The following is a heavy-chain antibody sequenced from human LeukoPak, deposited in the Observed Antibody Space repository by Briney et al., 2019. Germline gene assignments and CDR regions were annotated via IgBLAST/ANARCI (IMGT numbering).Heavy chain of an antibody. CDR3: ARLASGPIDY. J-gene: IGHJ4*02. CDR2: IYASGST. V-gene: IGHV4-4*09. CDR1: GGSISTYY. Sequence: PSETLSLTCTVSGGSISTYYWSWIRQPPGKGLEWIGYIYASGSTNYNPSLKSRVTFSLDTSKNQFSLKLSSVTAADSAVYYCARLASGPIDYWGQGTLVTVSS. D-gene: IGHD1-1*01.